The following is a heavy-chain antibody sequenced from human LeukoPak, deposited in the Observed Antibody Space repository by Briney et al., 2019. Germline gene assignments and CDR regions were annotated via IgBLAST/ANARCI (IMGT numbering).Heavy chain of an antibody. CDR1: GDSVSSTSAT. CDR3: ARWGYSDYTSSDY. CDR2: TYYRSKWCN. D-gene: IGHD4-11*01. Sequence: SQTLSLTCAISGDSVSSTSATWLWLRQSPSRGLEWLGRTYYRSKWCNDYAVSVKSRITINPDTSKNQFSLQLNFVTPEDTAVYYCARWGYSDYTSSDYWGQGTLVTVSS. J-gene: IGHJ4*02. V-gene: IGHV6-1*01.